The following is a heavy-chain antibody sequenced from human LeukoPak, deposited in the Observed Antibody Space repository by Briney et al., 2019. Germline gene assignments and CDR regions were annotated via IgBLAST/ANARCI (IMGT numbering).Heavy chain of an antibody. J-gene: IGHJ6*02. CDR2: INAGNGNT. CDR3: ARSSKLTGSNYYYYYGMDV. D-gene: IGHD3-9*01. Sequence: APVKVSCKASGYTFTSYAMHWVRQAPGQRLEWMGWINAGNGNTKYSQKFQGRVTITRDTSASTAYMELSSLRSEDTAVYYCARSSKLTGSNYYYYYGMDVWGQGTTVTVSS. V-gene: IGHV1-3*01. CDR1: GYTFTSYA.